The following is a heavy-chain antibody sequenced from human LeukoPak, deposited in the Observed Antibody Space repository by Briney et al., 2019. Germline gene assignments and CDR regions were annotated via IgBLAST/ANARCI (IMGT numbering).Heavy chain of an antibody. J-gene: IGHJ4*02. CDR3: ARQSVARKTPIAAAGSEAHKIDY. Sequence: SETLSLTCTVSGGSISSYYWSWIRQPPGKGLEWIGYIYYSGSTNYNPSLKSRVTISVDTSKNQFSLKLSSVTAADTAVYYCARQSVARKTPIAAAGSEAHKIDYWGQGTLVTVSS. D-gene: IGHD6-13*01. CDR1: GGSISSYY. V-gene: IGHV4-59*08. CDR2: IYYSGST.